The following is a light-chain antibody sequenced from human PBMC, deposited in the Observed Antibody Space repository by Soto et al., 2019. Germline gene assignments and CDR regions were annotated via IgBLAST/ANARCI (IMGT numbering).Light chain of an antibody. CDR3: LLSYSGARLV. J-gene: IGLJ2*01. V-gene: IGLV7-46*01. CDR1: TGAVTSGHY. Sequence: QAVVTQEPSLTVSPGGTVTLTCGSSTGAVTSGHYPSWFQQKPGQAPRTLIYDTSNKHSWTPARFSGSLLGGKAALTLSGAQPEDEAEYYCLLSYSGARLVFGGGTKVTVL. CDR2: DTS.